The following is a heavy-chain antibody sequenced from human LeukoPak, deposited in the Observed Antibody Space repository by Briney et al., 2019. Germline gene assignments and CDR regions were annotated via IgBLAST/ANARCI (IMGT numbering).Heavy chain of an antibody. J-gene: IGHJ3*02. CDR1: GFTFSSYW. CDR3: ARGQVAFDI. V-gene: IGHV3-74*01. Sequence: PGGSLRLSCAASGFTFSSYWMHWVRQAPGKGLVWVSGISWNSGSIGYADSVKGRFTISRDNAKNSLYLQMNSLRAEDTAVYYCARGQVAFDIWGQGTMVTVSS. CDR2: ISWNSGSI.